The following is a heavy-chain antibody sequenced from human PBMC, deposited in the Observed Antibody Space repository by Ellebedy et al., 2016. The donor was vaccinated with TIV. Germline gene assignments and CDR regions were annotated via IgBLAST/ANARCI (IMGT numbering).Heavy chain of an antibody. D-gene: IGHD2-2*01. CDR3: AKLRCSSTSCYHMEYFDY. V-gene: IGHV3-23*01. Sequence: GGSLRLSCAASGFTFTNYAMGWVRQAPGKGLEWVSVISASGFSTYYADSVKGRFTISRDNSKNTLYLQMNGLRAEDTAVYYCAKLRCSSTSCYHMEYFDYWGQGTLVTVSS. CDR1: GFTFTNYA. J-gene: IGHJ4*02. CDR2: ISASGFST.